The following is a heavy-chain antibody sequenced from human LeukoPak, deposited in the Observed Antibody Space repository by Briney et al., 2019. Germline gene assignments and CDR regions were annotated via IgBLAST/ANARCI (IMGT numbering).Heavy chain of an antibody. CDR2: IYYSGST. V-gene: IGHV4-31*03. CDR3: ARSPASITMIGGTWFLDY. J-gene: IGHJ4*02. D-gene: IGHD3-22*01. Sequence: SQTLSLTCTVSGGSISSGGYYWSWIRQHPGKGLEWIGYIYYSGSTYYNPSLKSRVTISVDTSKNQFSLKLSSVNAADTAVYYCARSPASITMIGGTWFLDYWGQGTLVTVSS. CDR1: GGSISSGGYY.